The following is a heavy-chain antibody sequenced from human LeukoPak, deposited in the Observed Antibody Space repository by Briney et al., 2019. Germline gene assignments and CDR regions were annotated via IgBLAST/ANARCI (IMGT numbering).Heavy chain of an antibody. CDR3: AKDIGYGSGGFDY. CDR1: GFTFSSYS. CDR2: ISSSSSYI. V-gene: IGHV3-21*04. Sequence: GGSLRLSCAASGFTFSSYSMNWVRQAPGKGLEWVSSISSSSSYIYYADSVKGRFTISRDNAKNSLYLQMNSLRAEDMALYYCAKDIGYGSGGFDYWGQGTLVTVSS. J-gene: IGHJ4*02. D-gene: IGHD3-10*01.